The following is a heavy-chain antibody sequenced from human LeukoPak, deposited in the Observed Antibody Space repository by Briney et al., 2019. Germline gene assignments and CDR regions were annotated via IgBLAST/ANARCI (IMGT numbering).Heavy chain of an antibody. D-gene: IGHD3-9*01. CDR1: GDSVSSNSAA. CDR2: TYYRSKWYN. Sequence: SQTLSLTYSISGDSVSSNSAAWNWIRQSPSRGLEWLGRTYYRSKWYNDYAVSVKSRITINPDTSKNQFSLQLNSVTPEDTAVYYCARDLRYFEWLHHDACDIWGQGTLVTVSS. J-gene: IGHJ3*02. CDR3: ARDLRYFEWLHHDACDI. V-gene: IGHV6-1*01.